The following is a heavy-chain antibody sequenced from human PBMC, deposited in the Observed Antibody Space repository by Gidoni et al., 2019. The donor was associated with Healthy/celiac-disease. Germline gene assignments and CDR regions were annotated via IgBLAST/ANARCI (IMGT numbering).Heavy chain of an antibody. CDR3: ARPDFDY. CDR1: GGSISSSSYY. J-gene: IGHJ4*02. Sequence: QLQLQESRPGLVKPSEPLSLTCTVSGGSISSSSYYWGWSRQPPGKGLEWIGSIYYSGSTYYNPSLKSRVTISVDTSKNQFALKLSSVTAADTEVYDCARPDFDYWGQGTLVTVSS. V-gene: IGHV4-39*01. CDR2: IYYSGST.